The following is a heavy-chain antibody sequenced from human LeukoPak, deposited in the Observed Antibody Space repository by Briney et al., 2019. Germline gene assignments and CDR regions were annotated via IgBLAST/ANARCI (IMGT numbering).Heavy chain of an antibody. D-gene: IGHD4-17*01. CDR2: INPDGSDK. Sequence: GGSLRLPCSASGFTFSAYWMSWIRQGPGKGLEWVASINPDGSDKFYVDSVKGRFTISRDNTWNSLFLDLSSLRADDTAMYFCARLFGGVTTFDYWGQGALVTDSS. CDR1: GFTFSAYW. J-gene: IGHJ4*02. CDR3: ARLFGGVTTFDY. V-gene: IGHV3-7*01.